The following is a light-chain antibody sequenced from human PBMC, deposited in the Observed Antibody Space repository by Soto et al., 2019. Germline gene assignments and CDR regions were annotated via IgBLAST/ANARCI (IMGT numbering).Light chain of an antibody. CDR1: QSVSSSY. Sequence: EILLTQSPATLSLSPGERGTLSCRASQSVSSSYLAWYQQKPGQAPRLIIYGASSRANGIPDRFSGSGSGTDFTLTISRLEPEDFAVYYCQQYGSSHPLTFGGGTKVDIK. V-gene: IGKV3-20*01. J-gene: IGKJ4*01. CDR2: GAS. CDR3: QQYGSSHPLT.